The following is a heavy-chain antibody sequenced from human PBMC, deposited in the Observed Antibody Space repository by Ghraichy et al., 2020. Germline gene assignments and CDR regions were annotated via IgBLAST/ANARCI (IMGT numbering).Heavy chain of an antibody. Sequence: ASVKVSCKASGYTFTSYDINWVRQATGQGLEWMGWMNPNSGNTGYAQKFQGRVTMTRNTSISTAYMELSSLRSEDTAVYYCARRVDIAAYLFDYYYYMDVWGKGTTVTVSS. CDR3: ARRVDIAAYLFDYYYYMDV. V-gene: IGHV1-8*01. CDR1: GYTFTSYD. J-gene: IGHJ6*03. CDR2: MNPNSGNT. D-gene: IGHD5-12*01.